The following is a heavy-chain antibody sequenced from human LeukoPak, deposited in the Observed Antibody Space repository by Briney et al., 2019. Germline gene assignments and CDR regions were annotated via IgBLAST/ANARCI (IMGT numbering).Heavy chain of an antibody. D-gene: IGHD3-22*01. V-gene: IGHV3-43*01. Sequence: GGSLRLSCAASGFTFDDYTMHWVRQAPGKGLEWVSLISWDGGSTYYADSVKGRFTISRDNSKSSLYLQMNSLRTEDTALYYCAKAGDSSGWWYFDYWGQGTLVTVSS. CDR3: AKAGDSSGWWYFDY. CDR2: ISWDGGST. J-gene: IGHJ4*02. CDR1: GFTFDDYT.